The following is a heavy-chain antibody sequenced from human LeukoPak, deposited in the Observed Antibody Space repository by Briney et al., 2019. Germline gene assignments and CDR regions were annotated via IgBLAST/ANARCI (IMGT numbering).Heavy chain of an antibody. J-gene: IGHJ4*02. CDR3: AKFLGFVEMATISPYFDY. CDR2: NSGSGGST. D-gene: IGHD5-24*01. CDR1: GFTFSSYA. Sequence: PGGSLRLSCAASGFTFSSYAMSWVRQAPGKGLEWVSANSGSGGSTYYADSVKGRFTISRDNSKNTLCLQMNSLRAEDTAVYYCAKFLGFVEMATISPYFDYWGQGTLVTVSS. V-gene: IGHV3-23*01.